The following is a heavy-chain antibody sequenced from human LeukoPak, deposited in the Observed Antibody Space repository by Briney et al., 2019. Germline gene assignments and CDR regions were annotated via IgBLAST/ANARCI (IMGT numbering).Heavy chain of an antibody. Sequence: SVKVSCQASGGTFSSYAISGLRQAPGQGLEWMGGNIPIFGTADYAQKFQGRVTITADESANKEYMELSSLRSEVTAGYYCASGYCSGRSCYEFDYWGQGTLVTVSS. CDR3: ASGYCSGRSCYEFDY. J-gene: IGHJ4*02. CDR1: GGTFSSYA. D-gene: IGHD2-15*01. CDR2: NIPIFGTA. V-gene: IGHV1-69*01.